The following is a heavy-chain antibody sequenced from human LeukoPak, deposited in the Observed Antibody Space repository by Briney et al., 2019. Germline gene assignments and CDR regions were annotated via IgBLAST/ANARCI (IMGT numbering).Heavy chain of an antibody. D-gene: IGHD1-26*01. CDR3: TRGSEWEPLYYFDY. Sequence: GGSLRLSCAASGFTFSIYNMNWVRQTPGKGLEWVSLISSSSGYIYYTDSVNGRFTISRDNAKNSLYLQMNSLRAEDSAVYYCTRGSEWEPLYYFDYWGQGSLVTVSS. V-gene: IGHV3-21*01. J-gene: IGHJ4*02. CDR2: ISSSSGYI. CDR1: GFTFSIYN.